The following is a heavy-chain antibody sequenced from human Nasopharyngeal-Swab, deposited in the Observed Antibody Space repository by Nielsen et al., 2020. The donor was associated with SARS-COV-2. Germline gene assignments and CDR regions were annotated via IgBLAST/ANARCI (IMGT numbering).Heavy chain of an antibody. Sequence: VRQMPGKGLEWVSYISSSGSTIYYADSVKGRFTISRDNAKNSLYLQMNSLRAEDTAVYYCAREVDIVATNFDYWGQGTLVTVSS. D-gene: IGHD5-12*01. CDR3: AREVDIVATNFDY. J-gene: IGHJ4*02. CDR2: ISSSGSTI. V-gene: IGHV3-48*03.